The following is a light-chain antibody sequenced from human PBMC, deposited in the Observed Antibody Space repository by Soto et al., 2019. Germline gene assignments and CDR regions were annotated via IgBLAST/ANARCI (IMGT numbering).Light chain of an antibody. CDR2: GNS. V-gene: IGLV1-40*01. CDR1: SSNIGAGYD. J-gene: IGLJ2*01. Sequence: QSVLTQPPSVSGAPGERVTISCTGSSSNIGAGYDVHWYQQLPGTAPKLLIYGNSNRPSGVPERFSGSKSGTSASLAITGLQAEDEADYYCQSYDSSLSVDVVFGGGTQLTVL. CDR3: QSYDSSLSVDVV.